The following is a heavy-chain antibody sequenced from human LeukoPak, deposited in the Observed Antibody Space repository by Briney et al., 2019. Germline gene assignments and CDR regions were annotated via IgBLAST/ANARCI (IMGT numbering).Heavy chain of an antibody. Sequence: SETLSLTCTVSGDPISTSNSYWGWIRQPPGKGLEWIGSIYYSGNTYYNASLKSRVTISVDTSKNQFSLKLSSVTAADTAVYYCARLNVLLWFGESENYFDYWGQGTLVTVSS. CDR1: GDPISTSNSY. V-gene: IGHV4-39*07. J-gene: IGHJ4*02. CDR3: ARLNVLLWFGESENYFDY. D-gene: IGHD3-10*01. CDR2: IYYSGNT.